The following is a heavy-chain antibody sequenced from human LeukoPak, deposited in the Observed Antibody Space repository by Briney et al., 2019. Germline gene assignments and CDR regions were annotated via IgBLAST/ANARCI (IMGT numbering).Heavy chain of an antibody. J-gene: IGHJ5*02. V-gene: IGHV1-69*06. CDR3: AREMAYCSGGSCYLQGENWFDP. CDR2: IIPLFGTA. CDR1: RGTLRSYA. Sequence: ASVNLLCKASRGTLRSYAIRWVRQPPAQGLVWMGGIIPLFGTANYAQKFQGRVTITADKSTSTAYMELSSLRSEDTAVYYCAREMAYCSGGSCYLQGENWFDPWGQGTLVTVSS. D-gene: IGHD2-15*01.